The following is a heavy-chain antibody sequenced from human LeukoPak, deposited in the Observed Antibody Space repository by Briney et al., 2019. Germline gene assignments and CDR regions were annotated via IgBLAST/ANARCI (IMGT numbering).Heavy chain of an antibody. CDR2: ISGSGGST. Sequence: PGGSLRLSCAASRFTFNTYAMSWVRQAPGKGLEWVSAISGSGGSTYYADSVKGRFTISRDNSKNTLYLQMNSLRAEDTAVYYCAREPMECSGGSCYSGYFDYWGQGTLVTVSS. V-gene: IGHV3-23*01. J-gene: IGHJ4*02. CDR3: AREPMECSGGSCYSGYFDY. D-gene: IGHD2-15*01. CDR1: RFTFNTYA.